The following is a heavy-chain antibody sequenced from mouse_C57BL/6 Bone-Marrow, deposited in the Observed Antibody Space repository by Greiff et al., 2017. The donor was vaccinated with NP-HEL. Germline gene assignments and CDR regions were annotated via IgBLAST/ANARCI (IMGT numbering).Heavy chain of an antibody. J-gene: IGHJ3*01. CDR2: IYPGSGST. D-gene: IGHD2-4*01. CDR1: GYTFTSYW. V-gene: IGHV1-55*01. Sequence: QVQLQQPGAELVKPGASVKMSCKASGYTFTSYWITWVKQRPGQGLEWIGDIYPGSGSTNYNEKFKSKATLTVDTSSSTAYMQLSSLTSEDSAVYYCARRYDYDERTWFAYWGQGTLVTVSA. CDR3: ARRYDYDERTWFAY.